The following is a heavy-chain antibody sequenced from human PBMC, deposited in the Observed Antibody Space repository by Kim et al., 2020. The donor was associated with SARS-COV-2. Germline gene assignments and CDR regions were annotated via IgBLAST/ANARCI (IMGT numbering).Heavy chain of an antibody. D-gene: IGHD7-27*01. CDR2: IKEDGSEK. CDR1: GFTFSIYR. Sequence: GGSLRLSCAASGFTFSIYRMSWVRQAPGKGLEWVANIKEDGSEKDNVDSVKGRYTISRDNANNSLFLQMDSLRAEDTAVDFCVRGVRDTGGWGNYYAVDVWGQGTTVTVSS. CDR3: VRGVRDTGGWGNYYAVDV. V-gene: IGHV3-7*01. J-gene: IGHJ6*02.